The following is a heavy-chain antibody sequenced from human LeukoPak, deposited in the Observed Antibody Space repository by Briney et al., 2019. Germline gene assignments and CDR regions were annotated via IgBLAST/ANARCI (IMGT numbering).Heavy chain of an antibody. Sequence: ASVKVSCKASGYTFTSYDINWVRQATGQGLEWMGWMNPNCGNTGYAQKFQGRVTMTRNTSISTAYMELSSLRSEDTAVYYCARTVVPAAIYGTHDAFDIWGQGTMVTVSS. CDR2: MNPNCGNT. J-gene: IGHJ3*02. D-gene: IGHD2-2*02. V-gene: IGHV1-8*01. CDR3: ARTVVPAAIYGTHDAFDI. CDR1: GYTFTSYD.